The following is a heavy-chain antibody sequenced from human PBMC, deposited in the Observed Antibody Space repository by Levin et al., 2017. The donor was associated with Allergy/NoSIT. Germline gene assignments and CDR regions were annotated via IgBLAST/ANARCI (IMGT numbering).Heavy chain of an antibody. CDR2: ISGNGGSA. J-gene: IGHJ4*02. CDR1: GITFTGYA. Sequence: QAGGSLRLSCAASGITFTGYAMTWVRQAPGKGLEWVSLISGNGGSASYADSVKGRFTISRDNSKNTLYLQMNSLRVEDTAIYYCARAVAGNYDYWGQGTLVTVSS. D-gene: IGHD6-19*01. CDR3: ARAVAGNYDY. V-gene: IGHV3-23*01.